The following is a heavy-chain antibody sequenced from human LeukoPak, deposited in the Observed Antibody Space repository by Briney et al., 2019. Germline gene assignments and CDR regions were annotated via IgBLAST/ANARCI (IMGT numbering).Heavy chain of an antibody. CDR2: INHSGST. CDR1: GGSFSGYY. J-gene: IGHJ4*02. CDR3: ARGPYSSGSYSGDFDY. D-gene: IGHD1-26*01. V-gene: IGHV4-34*01. Sequence: SETLSLTCAVYGGSFSGYYWSWIRQPPGKGLEWIGEINHSGSTNYNPSLKSRVTTSVDTSKNQFSLKLSSVTAADTAVYYCARGPYSSGSYSGDFDYWGQGTLVTVSS.